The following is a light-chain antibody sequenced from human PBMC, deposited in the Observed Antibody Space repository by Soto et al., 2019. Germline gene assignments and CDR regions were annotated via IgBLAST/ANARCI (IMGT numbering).Light chain of an antibody. CDR1: QSISSSY. Sequence: EVVLTQSPGTLSLSPGERATLSCRASQSISSSYLAWYQQRPGQAPRLLIHGASSRATGIPDRFSGSGSGKEFTLTISRLEPEDCAVYYCQQYGISSHTFGQGTKLEIK. J-gene: IGKJ2*01. CDR2: GAS. CDR3: QQYGISSHT. V-gene: IGKV3-20*01.